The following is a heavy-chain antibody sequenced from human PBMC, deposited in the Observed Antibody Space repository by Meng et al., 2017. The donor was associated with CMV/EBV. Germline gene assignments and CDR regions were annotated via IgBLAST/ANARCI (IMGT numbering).Heavy chain of an antibody. D-gene: IGHD1-26*01. V-gene: IGHV4-61*01. Sequence: GGCVSSGSYYWSWIRQPPGKGVEWIGYIYYSGSTNYNPYLKSRVTISVDTSKNQFSLKLSSVTAADTAVYYCARVLGSGVRATGVDYWGQGTLVTVSS. CDR2: IYYSGST. J-gene: IGHJ4*02. CDR1: GGCVSSGSYY. CDR3: ARVLGSGVRATGVDY.